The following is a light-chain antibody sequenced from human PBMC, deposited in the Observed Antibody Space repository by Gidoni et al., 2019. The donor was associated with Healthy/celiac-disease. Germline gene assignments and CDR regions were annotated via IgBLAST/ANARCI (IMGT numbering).Light chain of an antibody. Sequence: DTQMTQSPSSLSASVGDRVTITCQASQDISNYLNWYQQKPGQAPKLLIYDASNLETGVPSRFSGSGSGTDFTFTISSLQPEDIATYYCQQYDNPPLTFGGGTKVEIK. V-gene: IGKV1-33*01. CDR3: QQYDNPPLT. J-gene: IGKJ4*01. CDR2: DAS. CDR1: QDISNY.